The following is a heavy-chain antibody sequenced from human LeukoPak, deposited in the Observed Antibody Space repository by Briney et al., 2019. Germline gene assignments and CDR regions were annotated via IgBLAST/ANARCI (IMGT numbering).Heavy chain of an antibody. Sequence: SVKVSCKASGGTFSSYAISWLRQAPGQGLEWMGRIIPIFGTANYAQKFQGRVTITTDESTSTAYMELSSLRSEDTAVYYCARESDVDTAMVWGYYFDYWGQGTLVTVSS. J-gene: IGHJ4*02. V-gene: IGHV1-69*05. CDR2: IIPIFGTA. CDR1: GGTFSSYA. D-gene: IGHD5-18*01. CDR3: ARESDVDTAMVWGYYFDY.